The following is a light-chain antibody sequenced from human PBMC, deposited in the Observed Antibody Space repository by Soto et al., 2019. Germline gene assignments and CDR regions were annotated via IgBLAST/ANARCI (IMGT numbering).Light chain of an antibody. J-gene: IGLJ2*01. CDR1: SSDVGGYNY. CDR2: DVS. V-gene: IGLV2-14*01. CDR3: SSYTSSSTLGHVV. Sequence: QSALTQPASVSGSPGQSITISCTGTSSDVGGYNYVSWYQQHPGKAPKLMIYDVSNRPSGVSNRFSGSKSGNTASLTISGFQAEDPADYYCSSYTSSSTLGHVVFGGGTKLTVL.